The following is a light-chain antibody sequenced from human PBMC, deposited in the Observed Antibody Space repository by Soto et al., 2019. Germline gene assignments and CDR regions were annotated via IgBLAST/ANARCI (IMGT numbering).Light chain of an antibody. CDR3: NSYNRSSNYI. V-gene: IGLV2-14*01. CDR2: EIR. CDR1: SSDVGGYQY. J-gene: IGLJ1*01. Sequence: QSVLTQPASVSGSPGQSITISCRGTSSDVGGYQYVSWYQQIPGEAPKLLIYEIRNRPSGVSNRFSGSKSGNTASLTISGLQAEDEATYYCNSYNRSSNYIFGTGTKVTVL.